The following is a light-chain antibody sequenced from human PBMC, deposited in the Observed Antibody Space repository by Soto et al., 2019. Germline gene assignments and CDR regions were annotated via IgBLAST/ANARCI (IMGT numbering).Light chain of an antibody. Sequence: DIQMTQSPSTLSASVGDRVTITCRASQSISTWLAWYQQKPGKAPNLLIYKASSLESGVPSRFSGSGSWTEFTLTISSLQPDDFATYYCQQYNSYSHLTFGGGTKVEIK. CDR2: KAS. CDR1: QSISTW. J-gene: IGKJ4*01. CDR3: QQYNSYSHLT. V-gene: IGKV1-5*03.